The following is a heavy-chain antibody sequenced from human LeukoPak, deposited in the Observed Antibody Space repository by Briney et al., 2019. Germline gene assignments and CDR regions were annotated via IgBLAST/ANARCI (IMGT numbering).Heavy chain of an antibody. V-gene: IGHV3-15*01. CDR3: TTVAYNSLFF. CDR2: IKSKTDGGAT. Sequence: GGSMRLSCATSGFTFSKAWMTCVRQAPGGGLGWVGRIKSKTDGGATDYSAPVTGRFTITTDDIKTTMHLQMNSLKTEDTTVYYCTTVAYNSLFFRGQGTLATVSS. J-gene: IGHJ4*02. CDR1: GFTFSKAW. D-gene: IGHD2/OR15-2a*01.